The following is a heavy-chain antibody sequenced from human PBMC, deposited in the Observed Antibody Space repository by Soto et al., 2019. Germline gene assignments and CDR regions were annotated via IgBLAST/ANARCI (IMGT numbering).Heavy chain of an antibody. J-gene: IGHJ5*02. CDR2: IYYSGST. CDR3: ARLYCSGGSCYLPGRWFDP. D-gene: IGHD2-15*01. Sequence: SLTCTVSGGSISSYYWSWIRQPPGKGLEWIGYIYYSGSTNYNPSLKSRVTISVDTSKNQFSLKLSSVTAADTAVYYCARLYCSGGSCYLPGRWFDPWGQGTLVTVSS. V-gene: IGHV4-59*01. CDR1: GGSISSYY.